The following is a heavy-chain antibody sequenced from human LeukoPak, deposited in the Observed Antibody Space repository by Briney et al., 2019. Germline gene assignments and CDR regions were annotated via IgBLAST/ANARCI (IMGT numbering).Heavy chain of an antibody. CDR1: GGSFSSSTYY. Sequence: SQTLSLTCAVCGGSFSSSTYYWGWIRQSPGRVLDWIGSLYYTGSPYYNPSLKSRVTISVDPSKKKFSLKLTSVTAADTAVYYCARQPRDGHNPRPYYFDYWGQGILITVSS. V-gene: IGHV4-39*01. D-gene: IGHD5-24*01. J-gene: IGHJ4*02. CDR2: LYYTGSP. CDR3: ARQPRDGHNPRPYYFDY.